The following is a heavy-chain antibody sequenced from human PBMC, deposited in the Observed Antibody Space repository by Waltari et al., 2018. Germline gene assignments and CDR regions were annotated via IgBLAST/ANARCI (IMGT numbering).Heavy chain of an antibody. J-gene: IGHJ4*02. CDR1: GDSISTSDYY. Sequence: HLQLQESGPGLVKPSETLSLTCTVSGDSISTSDYYWGWIRQPPGKGLEWIGTVYYIGNTYYNPSLESRVTISADTSKNQFSLKLSSVTATDTAFYFCARQRESWFPYYFDSWGQGTLVTVSS. D-gene: IGHD6-13*01. CDR3: ARQRESWFPYYFDS. V-gene: IGHV4-39*01. CDR2: VYYIGNT.